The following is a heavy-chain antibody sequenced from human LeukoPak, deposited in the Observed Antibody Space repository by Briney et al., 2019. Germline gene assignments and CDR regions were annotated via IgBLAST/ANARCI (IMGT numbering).Heavy chain of an antibody. D-gene: IGHD3-9*01. CDR2: INPNSGGT. V-gene: IGHV1-2*02. Sequence: ASVKVSCKASGYTFTSYGISWVRQAPGQGLEWMGWINPNSGGTNYAQKFQGRVTMTRDTSISTAYMELSRLRSDDTAVYYCAREGLVRYFDWLPEGDWFDPWGQGTLVTVSS. J-gene: IGHJ5*02. CDR3: AREGLVRYFDWLPEGDWFDP. CDR1: GYTFTSYG.